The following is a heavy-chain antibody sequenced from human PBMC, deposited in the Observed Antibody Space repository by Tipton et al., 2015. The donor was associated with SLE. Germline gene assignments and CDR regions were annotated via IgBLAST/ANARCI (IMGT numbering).Heavy chain of an antibody. CDR2: IYTSGST. D-gene: IGHD5-12*01. J-gene: IGHJ6*02. Sequence: TLSLTCTVSGGSISNYFWSWIRQPPGKGLEWIGYIYTSGSTNYNPSLKSRVTISVDTSKNQFSLKLSSVTAADTAVYYCARQGYSGYDLDYYYYGMDVWGQGTTVTVSS. CDR3: ARQGYSGYDLDYYYYGMDV. V-gene: IGHV4-4*09. CDR1: GGSISNYF.